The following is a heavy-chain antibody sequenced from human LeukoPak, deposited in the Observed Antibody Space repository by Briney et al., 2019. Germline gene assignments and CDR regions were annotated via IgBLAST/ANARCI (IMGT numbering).Heavy chain of an antibody. V-gene: IGHV3-74*01. CDR2: VNSGGSTT. Sequence: PGGSLRLSCAASGFTFSANAMHWVRQAPGKGLVWVSRVNSGGSTTIYADYVKVRFTIYKDNDTNTLYLQMNSLGAAATAVYSCATSYCGSVYWGQGNLVTVSA. J-gene: IGHJ4*02. D-gene: IGHD3-10*01. CDR3: ATSYCGSVY. CDR1: GFTFSANA.